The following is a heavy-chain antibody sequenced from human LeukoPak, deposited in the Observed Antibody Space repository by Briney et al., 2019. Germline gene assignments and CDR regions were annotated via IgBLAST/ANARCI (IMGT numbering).Heavy chain of an antibody. V-gene: IGHV4-59*01. Sequence: SETLSLTCTGSGVSITSYFWSWIRQPPGRGLEWIGYIYHSGSTNSNPSLKSRVSISLDTSKNQFSLKLSSVTAADTAVYYCARGRVPGAWGQGTLVTVSS. D-gene: IGHD6-19*01. CDR1: GVSITSYF. J-gene: IGHJ4*02. CDR2: IYHSGST. CDR3: ARGRVPGA.